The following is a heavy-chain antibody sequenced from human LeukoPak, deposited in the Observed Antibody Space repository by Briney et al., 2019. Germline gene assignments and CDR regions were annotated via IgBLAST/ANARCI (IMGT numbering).Heavy chain of an antibody. CDR1: GYTFTSYY. J-gene: IGHJ5*02. Sequence: GASVKVSCKASGYTFTSYYMQWVRQAPGQGLEWMGIINPSGGSTSHAQKSQGRVTMTRDTSTSTVYMELSSLRSEETAVYYCARETETGGNSDWFDPWGQGTLVTASS. CDR3: ARETETGGNSDWFDP. CDR2: INPSGGST. D-gene: IGHD4-23*01. V-gene: IGHV1-46*01.